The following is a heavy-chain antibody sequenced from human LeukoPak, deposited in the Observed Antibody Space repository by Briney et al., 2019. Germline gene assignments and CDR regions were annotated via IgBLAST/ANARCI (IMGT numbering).Heavy chain of an antibody. CDR1: GSTFNSYA. J-gene: IGHJ4*02. V-gene: IGHV3-23*01. CDR2: IIDSGIST. Sequence: PGGSLRLSCAASGSTFNSYAMTWVRQAPEKGLEWVSSIIDSGISTYYEDSVKGRFSISRDNSKNTLYLQMNSLRAEDTAVYYCAKGSRGSYDYWGQGTLVTVSS. D-gene: IGHD1-26*01. CDR3: AKGSRGSYDY.